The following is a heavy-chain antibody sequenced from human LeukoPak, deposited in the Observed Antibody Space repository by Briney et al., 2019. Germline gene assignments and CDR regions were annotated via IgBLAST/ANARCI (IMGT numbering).Heavy chain of an antibody. V-gene: IGHV3-74*01. D-gene: IGHD3-22*01. J-gene: IGHJ1*01. CDR1: GFTFSSYS. CDR3: ATGNYYDSRGYYTFGY. Sequence: GGSLRLSCAASGFTFSSYSMNWVRQAPGKGLVWVSLINGDGSTTNYADFVKGRFTISRDNAKNTLSLQVNSLRAEDTAVYYCATGNYYDSRGYYTFGYWGQGTLVTVSS. CDR2: INGDGSTT.